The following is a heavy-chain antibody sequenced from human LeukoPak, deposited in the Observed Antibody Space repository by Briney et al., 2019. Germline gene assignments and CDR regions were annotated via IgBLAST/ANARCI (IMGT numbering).Heavy chain of an antibody. CDR3: ARGRYQGYYYGSGSPRFDP. J-gene: IGHJ5*02. V-gene: IGHV4-34*01. CDR1: GGSFSGYY. D-gene: IGHD3-10*01. Sequence: SETLSLTCAVYGGSFSGYYWSWIRQPPGKGLEWIGEINHSGSTNYNPSLKSRVTISVDTSKNQFSLKLGSVTAADTAVYYCARGRYQGYYYGSGSPRFDPWGQGTLVTVSS. CDR2: INHSGST.